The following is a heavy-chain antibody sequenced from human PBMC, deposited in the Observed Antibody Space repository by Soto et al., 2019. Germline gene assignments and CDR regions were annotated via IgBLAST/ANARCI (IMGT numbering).Heavy chain of an antibody. D-gene: IGHD4-17*01. V-gene: IGHV1-18*01. CDR1: SYTFTSYG. J-gene: IGHJ6*03. CDR3: ARGVQGYGDPYYYYYMDV. CDR2: ISAYNGNT. Sequence: QVQLVQSGAEVKKPGASVKVSCKASSYTFTSYGISWVRQAPGQGLEWMGWISAYNGNTNYAQKLQGRVTMTTDTSTSTAYMELRSLRSDDTAVYFCARGVQGYGDPYYYYYMDVWGKGTTVTVSS.